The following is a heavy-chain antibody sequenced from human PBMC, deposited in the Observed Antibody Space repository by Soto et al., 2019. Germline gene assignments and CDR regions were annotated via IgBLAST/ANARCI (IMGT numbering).Heavy chain of an antibody. J-gene: IGHJ5*02. CDR3: PRILSGRVETLPNSLDP. CDR1: GYTFTSYA. D-gene: IGHD2-21*02. V-gene: IGHV1-3*01. Sequence: QVQLVQSGAEVKKPGASVKVSCKASGYTFTSYAMHWVRQAPGQRLEWMGWINAGNGNTKYSQKFQGRVTITRDTSASTGYTELSSLRSEYTAVYYCPRILSGRVETLPNSLDPWGQGTLVTVSS. CDR2: INAGNGNT.